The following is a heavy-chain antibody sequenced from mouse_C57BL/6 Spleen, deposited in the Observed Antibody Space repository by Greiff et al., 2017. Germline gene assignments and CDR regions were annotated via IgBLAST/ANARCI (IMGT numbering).Heavy chain of an antibody. CDR1: GFTFSDYY. V-gene: IGHV5-12*01. CDR2: ISNGGGST. D-gene: IGHD2-1*01. CDR3: ARQNYKKAMDY. Sequence: EVKLVESGGGLVQPGGSLKLSCAASGFTFSDYYMYWVRQTPEKRLEWVAYISNGGGSTYYPDTVKGRFTISRDNAKNTLYLQMSRLKSEDTAMYYYARQNYKKAMDYWGQGASDTVSS. J-gene: IGHJ4*01.